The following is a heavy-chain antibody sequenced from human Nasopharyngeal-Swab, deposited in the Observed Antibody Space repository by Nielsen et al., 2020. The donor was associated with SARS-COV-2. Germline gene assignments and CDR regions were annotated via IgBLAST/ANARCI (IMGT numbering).Heavy chain of an antibody. Sequence: SETLSLTCTVSGGSISSSSYYWGWIRQPPGKGLEWIGSIYYSGSTYYNPSLKSRVTISVDTSKNQFSLKLSSVTAADTAVYYCARVGTIFGVVTADYWGQGTLVTVSS. CDR3: ARVGTIFGVVTADY. CDR1: GGSISSSSYY. D-gene: IGHD3-3*01. CDR2: IYYSGST. V-gene: IGHV4-39*07. J-gene: IGHJ4*02.